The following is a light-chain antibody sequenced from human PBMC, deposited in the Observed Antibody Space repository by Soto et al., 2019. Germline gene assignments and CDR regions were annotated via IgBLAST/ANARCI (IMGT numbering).Light chain of an antibody. CDR2: DAS. V-gene: IGKV3-15*01. J-gene: IGKJ1*01. CDR1: QSVSSSY. Sequence: EIVLTQSPGTLSLSPGERATLSCRASQSVSSSYLAWYQQKPGQAPRLLIYDASTRATGIPARFSGSGSGTEFTLTICSLQSEDFAVYYCHQYNNWPPWTFGQGTKVDIK. CDR3: HQYNNWPPWT.